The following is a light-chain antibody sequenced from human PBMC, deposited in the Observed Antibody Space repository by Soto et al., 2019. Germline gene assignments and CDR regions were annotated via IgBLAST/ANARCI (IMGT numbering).Light chain of an antibody. J-gene: IGKJ5*01. CDR1: HTISNT. Sequence: ITHSPATRSLSPWYKVSLSCMANHTISNTLAWCHQKPGKAPKLLIYDASNLETGVPSRFSGSGSGTDFTLTISSLQPEDVATYYCQKYNSAPLTFGQGTRLEIK. V-gene: IGKV1-27*01. CDR3: QKYNSAPLT. CDR2: DAS.